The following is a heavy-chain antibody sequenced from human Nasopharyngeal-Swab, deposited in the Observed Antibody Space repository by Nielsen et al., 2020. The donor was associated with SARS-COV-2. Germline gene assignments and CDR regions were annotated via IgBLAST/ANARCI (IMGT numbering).Heavy chain of an antibody. CDR2: ISHTGRT. V-gene: IGHV4-39*07. Sequence: SETLSLTCTVSDASISSNSFYWGWIRQSPGKGLEWIGSISHTGRTDDNPSLKSRITMSVDTSKNQFSLKMTSVTAADTAVYYCARGGITRYSSGWLSPPDAFDIWGRGTMVTVTS. CDR1: DASISSNSFY. J-gene: IGHJ3*02. CDR3: ARGGITRYSSGWLSPPDAFDI. D-gene: IGHD6-19*01.